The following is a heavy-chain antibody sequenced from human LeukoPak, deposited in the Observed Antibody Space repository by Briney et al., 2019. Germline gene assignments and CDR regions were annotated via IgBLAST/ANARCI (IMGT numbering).Heavy chain of an antibody. V-gene: IGHV1-2*02. Sequence: ASVKVSCKASGYTFTGYYMHWVRQAPGQGLEWMGWINPNSGGTNYAQKFQGRVTMTRDTSISTAYMELSRLRSDDTAVYYCARDGWLRFLEWLSYFQHWGQGTLVTVSS. D-gene: IGHD3-3*01. CDR1: GYTFTGYY. CDR2: INPNSGGT. CDR3: ARDGWLRFLEWLSYFQH. J-gene: IGHJ1*01.